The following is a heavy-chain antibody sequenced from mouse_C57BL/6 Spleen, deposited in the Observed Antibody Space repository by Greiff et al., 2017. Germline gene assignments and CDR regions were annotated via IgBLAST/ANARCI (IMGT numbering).Heavy chain of an antibody. D-gene: IGHD2-1*01. CDR1: GYAFSSSW. J-gene: IGHJ2*01. CDR2: IYPGDGDT. CDR3: ARELLGFDY. Sequence: VKVVESGPELVKPGASVKISCKASGYAFSSSWMNWVKQRPGKGLEWIGRIYPGDGDTNYNGKVKGKATLTADKSSSPAYMQLSSLTSEDSAVYFCARELLGFDYWGQGTTLTVSS. V-gene: IGHV1-82*01.